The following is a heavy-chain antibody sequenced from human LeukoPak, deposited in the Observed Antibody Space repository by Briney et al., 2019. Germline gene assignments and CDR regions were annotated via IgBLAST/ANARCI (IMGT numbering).Heavy chain of an antibody. D-gene: IGHD1-26*01. Sequence: GGSLRLSCAASGFGFRGYDMSWVRQAPGKGLEWVSRISGSGVITFYADSVRGRFTISRDNSRNILYLQMDSLRAEDTAVYYCAKDEGMGGRPFLDYWGQGALVTVSS. J-gene: IGHJ4*02. CDR1: GFGFRGYD. CDR3: AKDEGMGGRPFLDY. V-gene: IGHV3-23*01. CDR2: ISGSGVIT.